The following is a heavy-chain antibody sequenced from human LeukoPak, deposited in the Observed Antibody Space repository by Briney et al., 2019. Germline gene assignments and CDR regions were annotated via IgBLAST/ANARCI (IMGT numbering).Heavy chain of an antibody. CDR2: IYHSGST. Sequence: SETLSLTCTVSGYSISSGYYWGWIRQPPGKGLEWIGSIYHSGSTYYNPSLKSRVTISVDTSKNQFSLKLSSVTAADTAVYYCAISSAVDYYYYYMDVWGKGTTVTISS. CDR1: GYSISSGYY. V-gene: IGHV4-38-2*02. D-gene: IGHD6-25*01. CDR3: AISSAVDYYYYYMDV. J-gene: IGHJ6*03.